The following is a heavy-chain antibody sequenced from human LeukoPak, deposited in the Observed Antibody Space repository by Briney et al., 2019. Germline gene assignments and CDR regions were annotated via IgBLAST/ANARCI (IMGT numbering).Heavy chain of an antibody. CDR3: ARDRRYGNDYYYGMDV. V-gene: IGHV3-21*01. CDR1: GFXFSSYS. D-gene: IGHD1-1*01. CDR2: VSSSSSYI. J-gene: IGHJ6*02. Sequence: GGSLRLSCAASGFXFSSYSMNWVRQAPGKGLEWVSSVSSSSSYIYYADSVKGRFTISRDNAKNSLYLQMNSLRAEDTAVYYCARDRRYGNDYYYGMDVWGQGTTVTVSS.